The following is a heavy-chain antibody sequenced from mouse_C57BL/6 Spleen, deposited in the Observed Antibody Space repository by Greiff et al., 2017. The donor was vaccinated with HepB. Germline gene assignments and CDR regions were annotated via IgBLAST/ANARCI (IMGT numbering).Heavy chain of an antibody. CDR2: IRNKANGYTT. CDR1: GFTFTDYY. CDR3: ARYDYDRYYYAMDY. Sequence: EVKLVESGGGLVQPGGSLSLSCAASGFTFTDYYMSWVRQPPGKALEWLGFIRNKANGYTTEYSASVKGRFTISRYNSQSILYLQMNALRAEDSATYYCARYDYDRYYYAMDYWGQGTSVTVSS. J-gene: IGHJ4*01. V-gene: IGHV7-3*01. D-gene: IGHD2-4*01.